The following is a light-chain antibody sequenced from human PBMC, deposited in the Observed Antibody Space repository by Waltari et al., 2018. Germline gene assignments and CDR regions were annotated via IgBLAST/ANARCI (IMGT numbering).Light chain of an antibody. CDR1: QSLLHRNGYNY. CDR2: LGS. CDR3: MQALQTPFT. Sequence: DIVMTQSPLSLPVTPGEPASISCRSSQSLLHRNGYNYLDWYLQKPGQSPKLLIYLGSNRASGVPDRFSGSGSGTDFTLKISRVEAEDVGVYYCMQALQTPFTFGGGTKVEIK. V-gene: IGKV2-28*01. J-gene: IGKJ4*01.